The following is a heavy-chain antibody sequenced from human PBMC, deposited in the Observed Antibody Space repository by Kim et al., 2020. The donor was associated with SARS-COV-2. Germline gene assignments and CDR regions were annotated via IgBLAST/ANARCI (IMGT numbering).Heavy chain of an antibody. CDR3: ARGDSSSWYWAFDI. V-gene: IGHV3-13*01. Sequence: RGSLRLSCAASGFTFSSYDMHWVRQATGKGLEWVSAIGTAGDTYYPGSVKGRFTISRGNAKNYLYLQMNSLRAGDTAVYYCARGDSSSWYWAFDIWGQGT. D-gene: IGHD6-13*01. CDR1: GFTFSSYD. CDR2: IGTAGDT. J-gene: IGHJ3*02.